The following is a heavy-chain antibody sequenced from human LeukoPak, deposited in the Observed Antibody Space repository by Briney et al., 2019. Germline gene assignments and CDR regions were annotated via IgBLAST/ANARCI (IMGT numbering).Heavy chain of an antibody. CDR1: GFTFSSYA. Sequence: PGGSLRLSCAASGFTFSSYAMSWVRQAPGKGLEWVSAISGSGGSTYYADSVKGRFTISRDNSKNTLYLQMNSLRAEDTAVYYCAKDVRDSGTSTMRDAFDIWGQGTVVTVSS. J-gene: IGHJ3*02. CDR2: ISGSGGST. D-gene: IGHD1-26*01. V-gene: IGHV3-23*01. CDR3: AKDVRDSGTSTMRDAFDI.